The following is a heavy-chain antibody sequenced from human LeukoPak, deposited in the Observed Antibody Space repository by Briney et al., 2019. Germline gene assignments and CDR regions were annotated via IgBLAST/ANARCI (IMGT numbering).Heavy chain of an antibody. CDR3: ARGIEYCSGGSCYPYYFDY. Sequence: ASETLSLTCTVSGGSISSGDYYWSWIRQPPGKGLEWIGYIYYSGSTYYNPSLKSRVTISVDTSKNQFSLKLSSVTAADTAVYYCARGIEYCSGGSCYPYYFDYWGQGTLVTVSS. J-gene: IGHJ4*02. CDR1: GGSISSGDYY. CDR2: IYYSGST. D-gene: IGHD2-15*01. V-gene: IGHV4-30-4*01.